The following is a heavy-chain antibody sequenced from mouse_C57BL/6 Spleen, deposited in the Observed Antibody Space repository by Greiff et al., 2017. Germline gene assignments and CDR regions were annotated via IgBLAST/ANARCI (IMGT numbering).Heavy chain of an antibody. D-gene: IGHD1-1*01. CDR2: IHPNSGST. CDR3: ARFITTVVAPSCDY. CDR1: GYTFTSYW. J-gene: IGHJ2*01. V-gene: IGHV1-64*01. Sequence: QVHVKQPGAELVKPGASVKLSCKASGYTFTSYWMHWVKQRPGQGLEWIGMIHPNSGSTNYNEKFKSKATLTVDKSSSTAYMQLSSLTSEDSAVYYCARFITTVVAPSCDYWGQGTTLTVSS.